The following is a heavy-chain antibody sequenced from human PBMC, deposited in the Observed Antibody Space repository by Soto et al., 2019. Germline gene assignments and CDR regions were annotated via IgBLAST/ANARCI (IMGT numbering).Heavy chain of an antibody. D-gene: IGHD6-19*01. CDR2: ISGSGGRK. V-gene: IGHV3-23*01. Sequence: EVQLLESGGGLVQPGGSLRLSCAASGFTFSSYAMSWVRQAPGKGLEWVSAISGSGGRKYYADSVKGRFTISRDNSKNTLYLQMNSLRAEDTAVYYCAKALLRGRAVAGLDDWGQGTLVTVSS. J-gene: IGHJ4*02. CDR1: GFTFSSYA. CDR3: AKALLRGRAVAGLDD.